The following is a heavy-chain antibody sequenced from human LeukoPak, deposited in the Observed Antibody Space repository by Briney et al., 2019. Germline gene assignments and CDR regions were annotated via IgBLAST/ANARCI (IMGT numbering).Heavy chain of an antibody. CDR1: GYPFISYV. CDR2: INPDNGNA. D-gene: IGHD3-10*01. CDR3: AKDRGGTGDFDY. Sequence: ASVTVSCKASGYPFISYVIHWVRQAPGQRLEWMGWINPDNGNAEYSRKFQGRITITRDPSATTAYMELSSLRSEDMAMYYCAKDRGGTGDFDYWGQGTLVTVSS. J-gene: IGHJ4*02. V-gene: IGHV1-3*01.